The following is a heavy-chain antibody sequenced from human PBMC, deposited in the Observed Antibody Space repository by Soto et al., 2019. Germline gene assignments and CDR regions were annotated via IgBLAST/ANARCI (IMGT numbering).Heavy chain of an antibody. CDR2: IIPIFGTA. CDR1: GGTFSSYT. J-gene: IGHJ3*02. D-gene: IGHD6-19*01. V-gene: IGHV1-69*13. Sequence: SVKVSCKASGGTFSSYTISWVRQAPGQGLEWMGGIIPIFGTANYAQKFQGRATITADESTSTAYMELSSLRSEDTAVYYCAGERSSGWIGDAFDIWGQGTMVTVSS. CDR3: AGERSSGWIGDAFDI.